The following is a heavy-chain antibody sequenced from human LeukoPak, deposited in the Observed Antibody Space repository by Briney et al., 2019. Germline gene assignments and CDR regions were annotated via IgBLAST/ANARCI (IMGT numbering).Heavy chain of an antibody. V-gene: IGHV3-21*01. J-gene: IGHJ4*02. CDR2: ISSSSSYI. D-gene: IGHD2-8*01. Sequence: GGSLRLSCAASGFTFSSYSMNWVRQAPGKGLEWVSSISSSSSYIYYADSVKGRFTISRDNAKNSLYLQMNSLRAEDTAVYYCARASTNGDYLDYWGQGTLVTVSP. CDR1: GFTFSSYS. CDR3: ARASTNGDYLDY.